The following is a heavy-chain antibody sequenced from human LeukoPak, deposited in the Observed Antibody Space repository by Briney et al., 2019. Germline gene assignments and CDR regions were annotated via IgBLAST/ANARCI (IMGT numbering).Heavy chain of an antibody. D-gene: IGHD3-22*01. CDR1: GFTFSSYA. J-gene: IGHJ4*02. Sequence: PGRSLRLSCAASGFTFSSYAMHWVRQAPGKGLEWVAVISYDGSNKYYADSVKGRFTISRDNSKNTLYLQMNSLRAEDTAVCYCARDGRMGDSDEFDYWGQGTLVTVSS. CDR3: ARDGRMGDSDEFDY. CDR2: ISYDGSNK. V-gene: IGHV3-30-3*01.